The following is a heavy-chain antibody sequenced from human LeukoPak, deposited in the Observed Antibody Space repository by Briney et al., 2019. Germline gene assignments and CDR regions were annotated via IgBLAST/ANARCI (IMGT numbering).Heavy chain of an antibody. V-gene: IGHV1-46*01. Sequence: GASVKVSCKASGYTFTSYYMHWVRQAPGQGLEWMGIINPSGGSTSYAQKFQGRVTMTRDMSTSTVYMELSSLRSEDTAVYYCASATLGMGTRSGGSAPLDYWGQGTLVTVSS. J-gene: IGHJ4*02. CDR1: GYTFTSYY. D-gene: IGHD2-15*01. CDR2: INPSGGST. CDR3: ASATLGMGTRSGGSAPLDY.